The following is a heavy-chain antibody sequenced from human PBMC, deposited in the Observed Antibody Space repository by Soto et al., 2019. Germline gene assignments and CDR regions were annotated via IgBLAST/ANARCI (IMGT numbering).Heavy chain of an antibody. V-gene: IGHV4-34*01. Sequence: QVQLQQWGAGLLKPSETLSLTCAVYGGSFSGYYWSWIRQPPGKGLEWIGEINHSGSTNYNPSLKRRVTISVDTAKNPFSLEVSSVAAADTAVDFCAGREYSGYDPTYFDHWGQGTLVTVSS. J-gene: IGHJ4*02. D-gene: IGHD5-12*01. CDR3: AGREYSGYDPTYFDH. CDR2: INHSGST. CDR1: GGSFSGYY.